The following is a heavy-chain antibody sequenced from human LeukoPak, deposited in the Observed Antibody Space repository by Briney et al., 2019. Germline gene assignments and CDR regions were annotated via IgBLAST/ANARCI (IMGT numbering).Heavy chain of an antibody. V-gene: IGHV1-2*02. CDR2: INPNSGGT. CDR1: GYTFTGYY. Sequence: GASVKVSCKASGYTFTGYYMHWVRQAPGQGFEWMGWINPNSGGTNYAQKFQGRVTMTRDTSISTAYMELSRVRSDDTAVYYCARAVAAAALDYWGQGTLVTVSS. D-gene: IGHD6-13*01. CDR3: ARAVAAAALDY. J-gene: IGHJ4*02.